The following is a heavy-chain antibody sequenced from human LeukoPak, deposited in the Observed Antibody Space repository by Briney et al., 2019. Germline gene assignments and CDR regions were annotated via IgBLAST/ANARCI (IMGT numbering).Heavy chain of an antibody. CDR1: GFTFDVYT. J-gene: IGHJ6*02. Sequence: GGSLRPYSAASGFTFDVYTMNWARPFPGKVLMWVSGISRDTGCIGYADSVAGRFTISRDNAESSLHLQMNSLRPEDTALYYCAKTLWKSDYYYGMDVWGQGTTVTVSS. CDR3: AKTLWKSDYYYGMDV. V-gene: IGHV3-9*01. D-gene: IGHD2-21*01. CDR2: ISRDTGCI.